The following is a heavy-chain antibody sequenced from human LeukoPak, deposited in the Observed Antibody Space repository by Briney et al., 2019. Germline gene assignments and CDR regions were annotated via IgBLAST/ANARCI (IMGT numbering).Heavy chain of an antibody. CDR2: ISSSSSYI. V-gene: IGHV3-21*01. D-gene: IGHD6-19*01. J-gene: IGHJ4*02. CDR3: ARDQQWLYYFDY. Sequence: PGGPLRLSCAASGFTFSSYSMNWVRQAPGRGLEWVSSISSSSSYIYYADSVKGRFTISRDNAESSLYLQMNSLRAEDTAVYYCARDQQWLYYFDYWGQGTLVTVSS. CDR1: GFTFSSYS.